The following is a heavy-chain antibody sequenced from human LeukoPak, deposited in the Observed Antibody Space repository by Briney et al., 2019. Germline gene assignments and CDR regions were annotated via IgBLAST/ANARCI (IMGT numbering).Heavy chain of an antibody. D-gene: IGHD6-13*01. CDR2: IGPSDSYT. Sequence: GESLKISCKGSGYSFTSYWISWVRQMPGKGLEWMGRIGPSDSYTYYSPSFQGHVTISADKSISTAHLQWSSLKASHTAMYYCARHSRPLEALDIWGQGTMVTDSS. J-gene: IGHJ3*02. CDR3: ARHSRPLEALDI. CDR1: GYSFTSYW. V-gene: IGHV5-10-1*01.